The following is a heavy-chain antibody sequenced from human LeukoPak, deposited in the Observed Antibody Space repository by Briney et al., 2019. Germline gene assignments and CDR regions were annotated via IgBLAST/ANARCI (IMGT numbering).Heavy chain of an antibody. D-gene: IGHD6-13*01. J-gene: IGHJ4*02. CDR2: ILYGGGDN. Sequence: GRSLRLSCAASGFTFSSHAMHWVRQAPGKGLEWVASILYGGGDNYYTGSVKGRFTISRDNSKKTLDLQMNSLRPEDTAVYFCARDGDPISAAGTMLDYWGLGTLVIVSS. CDR3: ARDGDPISAAGTMLDY. V-gene: IGHV3-30*04. CDR1: GFTFSSHA.